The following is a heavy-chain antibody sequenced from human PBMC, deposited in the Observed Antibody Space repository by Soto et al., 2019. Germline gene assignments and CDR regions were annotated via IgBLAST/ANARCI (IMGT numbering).Heavy chain of an antibody. D-gene: IGHD2-8*01. CDR2: ITDNGGDA. CDR3: ARVVRLMLYSDY. J-gene: IGHJ4*02. CDR1: GLTFGSRA. V-gene: IGHV3-23*01. Sequence: GGSLRLSCVASGLTFGSRAMSWVRQAPGEGLQWVATITDNGGDAKYADSVKGRFTISRDNTKNSLYLQMNSLRAEDTAVYYCARVVRLMLYSDYWGQGTLVTVSS.